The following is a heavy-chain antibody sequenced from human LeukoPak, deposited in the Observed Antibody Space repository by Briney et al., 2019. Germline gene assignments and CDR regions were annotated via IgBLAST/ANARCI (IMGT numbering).Heavy chain of an antibody. J-gene: IGHJ4*02. D-gene: IGHD3-10*01. Sequence: ASVKVSCKASGYTFTGYYMHGVRQAPGQGLEWMGWINPNSGGTNYAQKFQGRVTMTRDTSISTAYMELSRLRSDDTAVYYCARSPLWFGELYSDYWGQGTLVTVSS. CDR1: GYTFTGYY. CDR3: ARSPLWFGELYSDY. V-gene: IGHV1-2*02. CDR2: INPNSGGT.